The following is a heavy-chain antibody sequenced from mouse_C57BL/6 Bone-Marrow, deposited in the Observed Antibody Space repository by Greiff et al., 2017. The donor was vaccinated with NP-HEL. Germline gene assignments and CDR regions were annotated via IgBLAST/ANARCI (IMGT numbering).Heavy chain of an antibody. V-gene: IGHV1-64*01. CDR1: GYTFTSYW. D-gene: IGHD1-1*01. Sequence: QVHVKQPGAELVKPGASVKLSCKASGYTFTSYWMHWVKQRPGQGLEWIGMIHPNSGSTNYNEKFKSKATLTVDKSSSTAYMQLSSLTSEDSAVYYCAREGLYYYGSSMRFAYWGQGTLVTVSA. J-gene: IGHJ3*01. CDR2: IHPNSGST. CDR3: AREGLYYYGSSMRFAY.